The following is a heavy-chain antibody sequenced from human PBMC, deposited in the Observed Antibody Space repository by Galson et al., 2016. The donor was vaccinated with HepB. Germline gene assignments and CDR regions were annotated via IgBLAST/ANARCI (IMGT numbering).Heavy chain of an antibody. Sequence: SVKVSCKASGYTFTSYDINWVRQATGQGLEWMGWMNPNSGNTGYAQKFQGRVTMTRDTSISTAYMELSSLKSEDTAVYYCAKDSLDDYGDLVFGWIYYFDYWGQGTLVTVSS. D-gene: IGHD4-17*01. CDR2: MNPNSGNT. CDR1: GYTFTSYD. CDR3: AKDSLDDYGDLVFGWIYYFDY. J-gene: IGHJ4*02. V-gene: IGHV1-8*01.